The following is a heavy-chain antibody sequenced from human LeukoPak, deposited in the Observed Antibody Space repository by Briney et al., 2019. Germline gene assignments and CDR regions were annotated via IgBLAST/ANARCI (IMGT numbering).Heavy chain of an antibody. CDR3: ARGSAGYSYGYEDY. CDR1: GFTYGTYA. Sequence: GGSLRLSCAASGFTYGTYAVSWVRQAPGKGLDWVSAISDNGAATYYADSVRGRFTVSRDNSINTVYLQMNSLRAEDTAVYYCARGSAGYSYGYEDYWGQGTLVTVSS. D-gene: IGHD5-18*01. J-gene: IGHJ4*02. V-gene: IGHV3-23*01. CDR2: ISDNGAAT.